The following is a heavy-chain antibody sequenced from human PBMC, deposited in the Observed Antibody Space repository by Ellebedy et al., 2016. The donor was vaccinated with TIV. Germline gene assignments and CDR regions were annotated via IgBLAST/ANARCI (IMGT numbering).Heavy chain of an antibody. D-gene: IGHD6-19*01. Sequence: GGSLRLSXAASGFTFDDYAMHWVRQAPGKGLEWVSGISWNSGSIGYADSVKGRFTISRDNAKNSLYLQMNSLRAEDTALYYCAKESSRRAFDIWGQGTMVTVSS. CDR2: ISWNSGSI. CDR3: AKESSRRAFDI. V-gene: IGHV3-9*01. J-gene: IGHJ3*02. CDR1: GFTFDDYA.